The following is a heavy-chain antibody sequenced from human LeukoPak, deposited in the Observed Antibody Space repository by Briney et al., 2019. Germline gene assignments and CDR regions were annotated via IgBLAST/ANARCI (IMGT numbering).Heavy chain of an antibody. CDR3: ARVVLGEEYFQH. CDR2: IYYSGST. D-gene: IGHD3-10*01. Sequence: PSETLSLTCTVSGGSISSSSYFWGWIRQPPGKGLEWIGSIYYSGSTYYNPSLKSRVTISVDTSKNQFSLKLSSVTAADTAVYYCARVVLGEEYFQHWGQGTLVSVSS. CDR1: GGSISSSSYF. J-gene: IGHJ1*01. V-gene: IGHV4-39*07.